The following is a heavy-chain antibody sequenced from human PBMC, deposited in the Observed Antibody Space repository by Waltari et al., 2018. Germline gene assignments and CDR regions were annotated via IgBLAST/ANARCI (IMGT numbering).Heavy chain of an antibody. CDR2: MQYRGST. J-gene: IGHJ1*01. V-gene: IGHV4-39*01. Sequence: QLQLQESGPGLVKPSETLSLTCPVSGGSISTTYNWGWIRQPPGKGLEWMGNMQYRGSTFYNPSLKSRVTISLDTSKNQFSLRLSSVGAADTAVYFCGRIAFGDDGGYFQHWGQGTLVTVSS. D-gene: IGHD4-17*01. CDR1: GGSISTTYN. CDR3: GRIAFGDDGGYFQH.